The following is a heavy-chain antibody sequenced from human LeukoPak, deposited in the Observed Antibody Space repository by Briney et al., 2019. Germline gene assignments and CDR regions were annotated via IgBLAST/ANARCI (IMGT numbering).Heavy chain of an antibody. CDR2: IFYTGAT. CDR1: GGSLNDYY. V-gene: IGHV4-59*01. J-gene: IGHJ6*03. D-gene: IGHD4-17*01. CDR3: ARYVSAVTTSSRHYMDV. Sequence: SETLSLTCSVSGGSLNDYYWTWIRKPPGERLQWIGWIFYTGATYYHPSFESRVTISLDTSKNQFSLNLRSVTAADTAVYYCARYVSAVTTSSRHYMDVWGKGTTVTAAS.